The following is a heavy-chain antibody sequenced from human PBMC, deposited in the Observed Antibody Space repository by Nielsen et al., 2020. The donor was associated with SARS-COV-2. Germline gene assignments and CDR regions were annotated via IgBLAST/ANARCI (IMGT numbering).Heavy chain of an antibody. CDR2: IKPDGSEK. Sequence: GGSLRLSCAASGFTFSSLWMSWVRQVPGKGLEWVADIKPDGSEKVYVDSVKGRFTISRDNAKNPMSLQMNSLRVEDTAVYYCARDWSRAFDVWGQGTMVTVSS. J-gene: IGHJ3*01. CDR3: ARDWSRAFDV. CDR1: GFTFSSLW. V-gene: IGHV3-7*01.